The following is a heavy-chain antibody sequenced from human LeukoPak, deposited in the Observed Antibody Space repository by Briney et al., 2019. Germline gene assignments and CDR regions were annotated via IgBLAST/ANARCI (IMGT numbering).Heavy chain of an antibody. V-gene: IGHV4-59*08. Sequence: SETLSLTCTVSGGSISSYYWSWIRQPPGKGLEWIGYIYYSGSTNYNPSLKSRVTISVDTSKSQFSLKLSSVTAADTAVYYCARRVSGIAVAGYFDYWGQGTLVTVSS. CDR1: GGSISSYY. D-gene: IGHD6-19*01. J-gene: IGHJ4*02. CDR2: IYYSGST. CDR3: ARRVSGIAVAGYFDY.